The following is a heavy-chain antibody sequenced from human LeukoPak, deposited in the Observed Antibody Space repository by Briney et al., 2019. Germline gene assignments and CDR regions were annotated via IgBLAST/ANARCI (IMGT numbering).Heavy chain of an antibody. CDR2: INPSGGST. CDR3: ARGLTMVRGVMSGFWFDP. J-gene: IGHJ5*02. CDR1: GYTVTSYY. Sequence: ASVKVSCKASGYTVTSYYMHWVRQAPGQGLEWMGIINPSGGSTSYAQKFQGRVTMTRDTSTSTVYMELSSLRSEDTAVYYCARGLTMVRGVMSGFWFDPWGQGTLVTVSS. D-gene: IGHD3-10*01. V-gene: IGHV1-46*01.